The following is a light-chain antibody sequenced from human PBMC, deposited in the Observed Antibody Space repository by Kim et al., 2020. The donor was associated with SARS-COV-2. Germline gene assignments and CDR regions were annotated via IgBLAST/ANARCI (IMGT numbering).Light chain of an antibody. J-gene: IGLJ3*02. Sequence: GQSITISCTGTSSDVGRYNLVSWYQQHPGKAPKLMIYEVSKRPSGVSNRFSGSKSGNTASLTISGLQAEDEADYYCCSYAGSSTWVFGGGTKLTVL. CDR1: SSDVGRYNL. CDR2: EVS. V-gene: IGLV2-23*02. CDR3: CSYAGSSTWV.